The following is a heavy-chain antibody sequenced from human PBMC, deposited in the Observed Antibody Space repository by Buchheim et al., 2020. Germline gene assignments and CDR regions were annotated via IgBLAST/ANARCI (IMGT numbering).Heavy chain of an antibody. CDR2: ISYDGSNK. D-gene: IGHD5-24*01. V-gene: IGHV3-30*04. CDR3: ARDRGDGYYWVRGYYYYYGMDV. CDR1: GFTFSSYA. J-gene: IGHJ6*02. Sequence: QVQLVESGGGVVQPGRSLRLSCAASGFTFSSYAMHWVRQAPGKGLEWVAVISYDGSNKYYADSVKGRFTISRDNSKNTLYLQMNSLRAEDTAVYYCARDRGDGYYWVRGYYYYYGMDVWGQGTT.